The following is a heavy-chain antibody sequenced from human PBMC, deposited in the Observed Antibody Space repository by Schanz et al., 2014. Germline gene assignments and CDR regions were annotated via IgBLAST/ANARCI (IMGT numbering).Heavy chain of an antibody. CDR2: LSGSGTST. V-gene: IGHV3-23*04. CDR1: GFTFSSYA. J-gene: IGHJ4*02. Sequence: EVQLVDSGGGLVQPGGSLRLSCAASGFTFSSYAMSWVRQAPGKGLEWVSALSGSGTSTYYADSVKGRFTISRDNSKNTLYVQMNSLRAEDTAVYYCAKSMYSTSWAFDFWGQGAQVTVSS. CDR3: AKSMYSTSWAFDF. D-gene: IGHD2-2*01.